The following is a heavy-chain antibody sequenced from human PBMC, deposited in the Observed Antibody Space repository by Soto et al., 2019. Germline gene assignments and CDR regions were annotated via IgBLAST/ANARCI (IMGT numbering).Heavy chain of an antibody. CDR1: GGSIGGGTYY. V-gene: IGHV4-31*03. J-gene: IGHJ6*02. D-gene: IGHD2-21*01. CDR2: IYFSGST. Sequence: PSETLSLTCTVSGGSIGGGTYYWSWIRQPPGQGLEWIGYIYFSGSTYYNPSLKSRVIISVDTSKNQFSLRLSSVTAADTAVYYCARGDWPTQMDVWGQGTTVTVSS. CDR3: ARGDWPTQMDV.